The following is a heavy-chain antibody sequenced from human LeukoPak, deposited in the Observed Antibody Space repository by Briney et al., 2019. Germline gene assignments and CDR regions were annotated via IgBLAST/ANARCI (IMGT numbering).Heavy chain of an antibody. J-gene: IGHJ4*02. Sequence: SETLSLTCTVSGGSISSYYWSWIRQPAGKGLEWIGRIYTSGSTNYNPSLKSRVTMSVDTSKNQFSLKLSSVTAADSAVYYCARDSGPCGGDCYSVWGQGTLVTVSS. V-gene: IGHV4-4*07. CDR3: ARDSGPCGGDCYSV. D-gene: IGHD2-21*02. CDR1: GGSISSYY. CDR2: IYTSGST.